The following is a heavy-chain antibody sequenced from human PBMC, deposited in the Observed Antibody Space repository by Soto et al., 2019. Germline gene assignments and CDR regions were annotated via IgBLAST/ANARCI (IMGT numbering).Heavy chain of an antibody. Sequence: ASVKVSCKASGGTFSSYAISWVRQAPGQGLEWMGGIIPIFGTANYAQKFQGRVTITADESTSTAYMELSSLRSEDTAVYYCARDYYDSSGYFDLFDPWGQGTLVTVSS. D-gene: IGHD3-22*01. CDR2: IIPIFGTA. J-gene: IGHJ5*02. CDR3: ARDYYDSSGYFDLFDP. V-gene: IGHV1-69*13. CDR1: GGTFSSYA.